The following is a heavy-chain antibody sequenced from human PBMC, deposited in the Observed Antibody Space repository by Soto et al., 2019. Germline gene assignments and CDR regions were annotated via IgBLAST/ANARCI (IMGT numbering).Heavy chain of an antibody. CDR2: ISWNSGTI. CDR1: GFIFEDYA. CDR3: AKDVGSYYYDTSAYHYDY. V-gene: IGHV3-9*01. Sequence: GGSLRLSCVASGFIFEDYAMNWVRQGPGKGLEWVSGISWNSGTIGYADAVKGRFTISRDNAKNSLHLQMNSLRAEDTALYYCAKDVGSYYYDTSAYHYDYWGRGTQVTV. J-gene: IGHJ4*02. D-gene: IGHD3-22*01.